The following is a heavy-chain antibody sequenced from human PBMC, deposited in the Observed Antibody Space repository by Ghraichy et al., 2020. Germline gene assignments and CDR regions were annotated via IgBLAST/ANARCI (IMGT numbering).Heavy chain of an antibody. CDR1: GYTFTSYY. D-gene: IGHD6-19*01. V-gene: IGHV1-46*01. CDR3: ARDRIAVAGRSDYFDY. CDR2: INPSGGST. Sequence: ASVKVSCKASGYTFTSYYMHWVRQAPGQGLEWMGIINPSGGSTSYAQKFQGRVTMTRDTSTSTVYMELSSLRSEDTAVYYCARDRIAVAGRSDYFDYWGQGTLVTVSS. J-gene: IGHJ4*02.